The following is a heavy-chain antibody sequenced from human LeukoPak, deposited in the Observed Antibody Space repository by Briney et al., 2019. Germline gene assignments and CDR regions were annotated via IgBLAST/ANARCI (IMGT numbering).Heavy chain of an antibody. V-gene: IGHV4-31*03. Sequence: SQTLSLTCSVSGASITSYGYYWTWIRQFPGKGLEWIGNISYNGSTYYNPSFRGRVTVSFDTSKNQFSLKLNSVTPADTAVYYCARDRMDTALALFLDYWGQGTLVTVPS. CDR3: ARDRMDTALALFLDY. D-gene: IGHD5-18*01. J-gene: IGHJ4*02. CDR2: ISYNGST. CDR1: GASITSYGYY.